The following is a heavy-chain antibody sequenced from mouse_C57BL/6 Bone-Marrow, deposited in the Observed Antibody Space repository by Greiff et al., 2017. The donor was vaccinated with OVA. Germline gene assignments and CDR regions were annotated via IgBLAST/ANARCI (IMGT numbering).Heavy chain of an antibody. V-gene: IGHV1-50*01. Sequence: VQLQQPGAELVKPGASVKLSCKASGYTFTSYWMQWVNQRPGQGLEWIGEIDPSDSYTNYNQKFKGKATLTVDTSSSTAYMQLSSLTSEDSAVYYCARRKLLRYYFDYWGQGTTLTVSS. CDR1: GYTFTSYW. D-gene: IGHD1-1*01. J-gene: IGHJ2*01. CDR2: IDPSDSYT. CDR3: ARRKLLRYYFDY.